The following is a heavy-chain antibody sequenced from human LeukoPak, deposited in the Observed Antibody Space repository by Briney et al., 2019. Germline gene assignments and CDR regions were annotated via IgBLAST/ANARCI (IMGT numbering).Heavy chain of an antibody. CDR2: ISSSSSYI. V-gene: IGHV3-21*01. Sequence: GGSLRLSCAASGFTFSSYSMNWVRQAPGKGLEWVSSISSSSSYIYYADSVKGRFTISRDNAKNSLYLQMNSLRAEDTAVYYCARDLAGYSYGLSPPDVWGKGTTVTVSS. D-gene: IGHD5-18*01. J-gene: IGHJ6*04. CDR3: ARDLAGYSYGLSPPDV. CDR1: GFTFSSYS.